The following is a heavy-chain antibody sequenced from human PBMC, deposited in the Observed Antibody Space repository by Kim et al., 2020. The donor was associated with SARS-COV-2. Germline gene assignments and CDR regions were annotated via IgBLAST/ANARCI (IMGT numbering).Heavy chain of an antibody. V-gene: IGHV4-59*01. CDR1: GDSISSYY. Sequence: SETLSLTCTVSGDSISSYYWSWIRQPPGKGLEWIGYIYSSGYTSYNPSLKSRVTISVDTSKNQFSLRLSSVTAADTAVYYCVRGPTQTYDTGGYYDYWGQGTLVTVSS. CDR3: VRGPTQTYDTGGYYDY. J-gene: IGHJ4*02. CDR2: IYSSGYT. D-gene: IGHD3-22*01.